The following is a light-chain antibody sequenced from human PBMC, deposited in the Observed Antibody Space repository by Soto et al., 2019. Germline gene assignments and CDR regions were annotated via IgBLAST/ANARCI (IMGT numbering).Light chain of an antibody. J-gene: IGLJ3*02. CDR1: SSDVGAYKY. V-gene: IGLV2-8*01. CDR3: TSYVGNDLWV. CDR2: EVT. Sequence: QSVLTQPPSASGSPGQSVTISCTGTSSDVGAYKYVSWYQQYPGKAPKLMIYEVTKRPSGVPDRFSVSKSGNTASLTVSGLQAEDDADYYWTSYVGNDLWVFGGWTKLTVL.